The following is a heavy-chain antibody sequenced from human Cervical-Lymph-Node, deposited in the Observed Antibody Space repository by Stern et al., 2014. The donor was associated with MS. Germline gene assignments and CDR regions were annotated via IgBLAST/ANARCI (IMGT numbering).Heavy chain of an antibody. CDR2: IIPVYGTA. J-gene: IGHJ4*02. CDR3: ARAKRWLQFIGGFDF. Sequence: QVQLVQSGAEVKRPGSSVKVSCQASGGSFNDYAIIWVRQAPGQGLEYLGGIIPVYGTANYGQKFHDSVTITAEESTTTVYMELSSLKSEDTVIYYCARAKRWLQFIGGFDFWGQGTLVTVSS. V-gene: IGHV1-69*01. CDR1: GGSFNDYA. D-gene: IGHD5-24*01.